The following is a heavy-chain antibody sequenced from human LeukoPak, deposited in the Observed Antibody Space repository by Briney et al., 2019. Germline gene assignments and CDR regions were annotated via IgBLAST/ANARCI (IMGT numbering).Heavy chain of an antibody. D-gene: IGHD6-25*01. V-gene: IGHV4-61*02. Sequence: SETLSLTCTVSGGSISSGSYYWSWIRQPAGKGLEWIVRIYTSGSTNYNPSLKSRVTISVDTSKNQFSLKLSSVTAADTAVYYCARIRLSVGYYMDVWGKGTTVTVSS. J-gene: IGHJ6*03. CDR1: GGSISSGSYY. CDR2: IYTSGST. CDR3: ARIRLSVGYYMDV.